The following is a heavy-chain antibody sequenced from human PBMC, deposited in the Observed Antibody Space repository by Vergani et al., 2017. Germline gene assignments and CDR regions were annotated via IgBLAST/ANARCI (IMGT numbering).Heavy chain of an antibody. CDR2: IKSKTDGGTT. V-gene: IGHV3-15*01. CDR3: AKDLEQQWLVEFGNAFDI. CDR1: GFTFSNAW. J-gene: IGHJ3*02. D-gene: IGHD6-19*01. Sequence: EVQLVESGGGLVKPGGSLRLSCAASGFTFSNAWMSWVRQAPGKGLEWVGRIKSKTDGGTTDYAAPVKGRFTISRDDSKNTLYLQMNSLKTEDTAVYYCAKDLEQQWLVEFGNAFDIWGQGTMVTVSS.